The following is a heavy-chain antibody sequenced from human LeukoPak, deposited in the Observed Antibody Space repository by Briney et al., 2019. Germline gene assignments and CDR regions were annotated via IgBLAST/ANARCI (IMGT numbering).Heavy chain of an antibody. CDR1: GYTFTSYY. CDR3: ARKEYYDSGVFYLGNFDY. D-gene: IGHD3-22*01. CDR2: INPSGGST. J-gene: IGHJ4*02. V-gene: IGHV1-46*01. Sequence: VASVKVSCKASGYTFTSYYMHWVRQAPGQGLEWMGIINPSGGSTSYAQKFQGRVTMTRDTSTSTVYMELSSLRSEDTAVYYCARKEYYDSGVFYLGNFDYGGRGPLVTVPS.